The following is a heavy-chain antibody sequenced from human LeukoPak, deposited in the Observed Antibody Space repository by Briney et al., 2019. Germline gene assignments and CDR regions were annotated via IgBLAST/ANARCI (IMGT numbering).Heavy chain of an antibody. Sequence: GRSLRLSCAASGFTFSSYGMHSVRQAPGKGLEWVAAISYDGSDKYYADSVKGRFTISKDNSKNTLSLQMNSLRAEDTAVFFCAKDLRYCSGTSCYEASGMDVWGQGTTVTVSS. CDR1: GFTFSSYG. J-gene: IGHJ6*02. CDR2: ISYDGSDK. D-gene: IGHD2-2*01. CDR3: AKDLRYCSGTSCYEASGMDV. V-gene: IGHV3-30*18.